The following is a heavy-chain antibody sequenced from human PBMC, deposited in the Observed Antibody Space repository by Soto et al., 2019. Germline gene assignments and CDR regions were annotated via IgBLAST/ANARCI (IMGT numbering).Heavy chain of an antibody. CDR2: ISAYNGDT. CDR3: ARDPSTSKSPDYYYYYMDV. V-gene: IGHV1-18*01. CDR1: GYTFTSYG. Sequence: QVQLVQSGVEVKKPGASVKVSCKASGYTFTSYGFSWVRPAPGQGLEWMGWISAYNGDTNYAQKFQGRVTMTTDTSTSTANMELRSLRSDDTAVYFCARDPSTSKSPDYYYYYMDVWGKGTTVTVSS. J-gene: IGHJ6*03.